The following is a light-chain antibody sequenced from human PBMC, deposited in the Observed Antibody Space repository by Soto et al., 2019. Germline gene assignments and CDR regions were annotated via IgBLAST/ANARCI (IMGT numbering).Light chain of an antibody. CDR2: DAS. CDR3: QQRSNWPPVIT. V-gene: IGKV3-11*01. CDR1: QSFSSY. Sequence: EIVLTQSPATLSLSPGERATISCRASQSFSSYLAWYQQKPGQAPRLLIYDASKRATGIPARFSGRGSATDFTPTISSLEPEDFAVYYCQQRSNWPPVITFGQGTRLEIK. J-gene: IGKJ5*01.